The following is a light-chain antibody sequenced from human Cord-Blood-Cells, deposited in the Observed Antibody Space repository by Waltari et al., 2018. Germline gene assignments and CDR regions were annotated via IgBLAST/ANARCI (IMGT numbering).Light chain of an antibody. CDR3: CSYAGSSTVV. CDR2: EVS. Sequence: QSALTQPASVSGSPGQSIIISCPGTSSDVGSYNLVPWYQQHPGKAPKLMIYEVSKRPSGVSNRFSGSKSGNTASLTISGLQAEDEADYYCCSYAGSSTVVFGGGTKLTVL. CDR1: SSDVGSYNL. V-gene: IGLV2-23*02. J-gene: IGLJ2*01.